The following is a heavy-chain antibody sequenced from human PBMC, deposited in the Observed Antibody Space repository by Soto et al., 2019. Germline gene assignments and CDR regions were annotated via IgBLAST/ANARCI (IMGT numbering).Heavy chain of an antibody. CDR2: SSATGAGT. Sequence: EVQLLESGGGLVQPGGSLRLSCAASGCTFCSYGMTWVRQAPGKGLEWVSFSSATGAGTYYADSVKGRFTISRDNSKNTLYLQMTSLRADDTAVYYCAKDRRAGGNYGFYSDFWGQGALVIVSS. J-gene: IGHJ4*02. CDR3: AKDRRAGGNYGFYSDF. V-gene: IGHV3-23*01. D-gene: IGHD1-7*01. CDR1: GCTFCSYG.